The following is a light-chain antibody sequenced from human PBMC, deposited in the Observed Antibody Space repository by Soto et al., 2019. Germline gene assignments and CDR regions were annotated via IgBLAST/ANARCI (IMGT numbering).Light chain of an antibody. V-gene: IGKV3-20*01. CDR2: GAS. J-gene: IGKJ4*01. CDR3: QQYGSSPPLS. Sequence: EIVLTQSPGTLSLSPGERATLSCRASQSVTSSYLAWYQQKPGQAPRLLIYGASSRATGIPDRFRGSGSGTDFTLTISRLEPEDFALYYCQQYGSSPPLSFGGGTNV. CDR1: QSVTSSY.